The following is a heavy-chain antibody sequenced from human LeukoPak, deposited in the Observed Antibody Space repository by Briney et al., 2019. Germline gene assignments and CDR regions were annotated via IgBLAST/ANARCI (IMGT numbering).Heavy chain of an antibody. D-gene: IGHD6-13*01. V-gene: IGHV4-34*01. Sequence: SETLSLTCAVYGGSFSGYYWSWIRQPPGKGLEWIGEINHSGSTNYNPSLKSRVTISVDTSKNQFSLKLSSVTAADTAVYYCARVLGSSWYGGYYYYMDVWGKGTTVTVSS. CDR2: INHSGST. J-gene: IGHJ6*03. CDR1: GGSFSGYY. CDR3: ARVLGSSWYGGYYYYMDV.